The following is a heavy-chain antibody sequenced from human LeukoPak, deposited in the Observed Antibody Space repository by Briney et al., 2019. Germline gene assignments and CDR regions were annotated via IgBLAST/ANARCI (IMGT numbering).Heavy chain of an antibody. CDR3: GGGAAAGTGYYYYGMDV. V-gene: IGHV3-48*04. CDR1: GFTFSSF. D-gene: IGHD6-13*01. Sequence: GALRLSCAASGFTFSSFMNWVRQAPGKGLEWVSYIISGSITIYYADSVKGRFTISRDDAKNSLYLQMNSLRAEDTAVYYCGGGAAAGTGYYYYGMDVWGQGTTVTVSS. CDR2: IISGSITI. J-gene: IGHJ6*02.